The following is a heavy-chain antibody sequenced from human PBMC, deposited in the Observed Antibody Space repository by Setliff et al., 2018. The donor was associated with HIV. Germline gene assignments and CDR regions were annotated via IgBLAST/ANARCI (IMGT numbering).Heavy chain of an antibody. CDR1: GYSFTSHW. V-gene: IGHV5-51*01. CDR2: IYPSDSDI. CDR3: ATHTLNNAFDI. Sequence: GESLKISCKASGYSFTSHWIAWVRQLPGEALEWIAIIYPSDSDIKYSPSFQGQVTISADKSINTAYLRWSSLKASDTAMYFCATHTLNNAFDIWGLGTMVTVSS. J-gene: IGHJ3*02.